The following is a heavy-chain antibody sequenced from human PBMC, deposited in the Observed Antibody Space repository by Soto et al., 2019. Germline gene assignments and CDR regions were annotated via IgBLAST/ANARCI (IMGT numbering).Heavy chain of an antibody. J-gene: IGHJ6*02. CDR1: GYTFTSYG. CDR3: ARDLTYCSGGSCYQGPYYYYGMDV. D-gene: IGHD2-15*01. V-gene: IGHV1-18*01. Sequence: GASVKVSCKASGYTFTSYGISWVRQAPGQGPEWMGWISAYNGNTNYAQKLQGRVTMTTDTSTSTAYMELRRLRSDDTAVYYCARDLTYCSGGSCYQGPYYYYGMDVWGQGTTVTV. CDR2: ISAYNGNT.